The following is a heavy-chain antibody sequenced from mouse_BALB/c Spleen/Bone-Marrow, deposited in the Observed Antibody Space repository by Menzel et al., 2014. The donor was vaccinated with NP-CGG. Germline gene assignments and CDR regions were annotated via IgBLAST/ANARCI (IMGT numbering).Heavy chain of an antibody. D-gene: IGHD1-1*01. CDR2: IIPYNGGT. J-gene: IGHJ4*01. V-gene: IGHV1-18*01. CDR3: ARSYLTTVGPFYAMDY. Sequence: EVQLQQSGPELVKPGASMKIPCKASGYSFTGYTMNWVKQSHGKNLEWIGLIIPYNGGTTYNQKFRGKATLTVDKSSSTAYMELLSLTSEDSAVYYCARSYLTTVGPFYAMDYWGQGTSVIVSS. CDR1: GYSFTGYT.